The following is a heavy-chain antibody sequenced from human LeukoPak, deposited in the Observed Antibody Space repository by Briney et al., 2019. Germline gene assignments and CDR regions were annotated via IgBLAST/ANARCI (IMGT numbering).Heavy chain of an antibody. Sequence: GASVKVSCKASGYTFTSYGISWVRQAPGQGLEWMGWINTYNNNTNYAQKLQGRVTMTTDTSTSTAYMELRGLRSDDTAVYYCARWGQHGCGGGTCYEDYWGQGTLVTVSS. CDR3: ARWGQHGCGGGTCYEDY. J-gene: IGHJ4*02. V-gene: IGHV1-18*01. D-gene: IGHD2-15*01. CDR2: INTYNNNT. CDR1: GYTFTSYG.